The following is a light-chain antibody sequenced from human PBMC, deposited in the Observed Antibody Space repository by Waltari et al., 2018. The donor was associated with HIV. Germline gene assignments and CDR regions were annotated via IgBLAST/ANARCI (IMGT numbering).Light chain of an antibody. CDR1: SSDVGGYNY. Sequence: QSVLTQPPSASGSPGQSITISCTGPSSDVGGYNYVSWYHPHPGKAPKLMIYEVSMRPSGVSNRFSGSKSGNTASLTISGLQAEDEADYYCSSYTSSSTPHVVFGGGTKLTVL. CDR3: SSYTSSSTPHVV. V-gene: IGLV2-14*01. CDR2: EVS. J-gene: IGLJ2*01.